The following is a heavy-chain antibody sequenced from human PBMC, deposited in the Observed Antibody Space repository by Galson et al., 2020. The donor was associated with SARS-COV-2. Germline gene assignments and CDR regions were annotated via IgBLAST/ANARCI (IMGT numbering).Heavy chain of an antibody. V-gene: IGHV4-38-2*02. Sequence: SQTLSPTCTVSGYSVSTTNYWGWVRQPPGRVLEWIGSVYPSGTTYYNPSLKSRVTISVDTSKNQFSLRLDSVTAADTALYYCARQGVNMIVLVTVPGWYFDLWGRGTLVTVSS. D-gene: IGHD3-22*01. CDR3: ARQGVNMIVLVTVPGWYFDL. J-gene: IGHJ2*01. CDR2: VYPSGTT. CDR1: GYSVSTTNY.